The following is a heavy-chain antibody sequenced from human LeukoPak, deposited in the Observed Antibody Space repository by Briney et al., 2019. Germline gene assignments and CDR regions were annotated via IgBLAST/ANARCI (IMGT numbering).Heavy chain of an antibody. Sequence: SETLSLTCTVSGGSISSGSYYWSWIRQPAGKGLEWIGRIYTSGSTNYNPSLKSRVTISVDTSKNQFSLKLSSVTAADTAVYYCARDGIVGAHDAFDIWGQGTMVTVSS. CDR3: ARDGIVGAHDAFDI. D-gene: IGHD1-26*01. V-gene: IGHV4-61*02. CDR2: IYTSGST. J-gene: IGHJ3*02. CDR1: GGSISSGSYY.